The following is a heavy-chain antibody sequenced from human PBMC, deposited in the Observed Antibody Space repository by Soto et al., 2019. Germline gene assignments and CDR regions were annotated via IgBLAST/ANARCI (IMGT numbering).Heavy chain of an antibody. D-gene: IGHD2-21*01. CDR2: IIPIFGTT. CDR3: ASNEDCGGDCYSY. V-gene: IGHV1-69*13. CDR1: GYIFSSYA. Sequence: SVKVSCKASGYIFSSYAITWVRQAPGQGLEWMGGIIPIFGTTNYAQKFQGRVTMTADESTTTMYLELRNLTFEDTAVYYCASNEDCGGDCYSYWGQGTLVTVSS. J-gene: IGHJ4*02.